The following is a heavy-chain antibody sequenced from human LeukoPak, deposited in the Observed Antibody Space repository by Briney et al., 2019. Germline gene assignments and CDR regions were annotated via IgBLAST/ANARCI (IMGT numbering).Heavy chain of an antibody. D-gene: IGHD3-22*01. J-gene: IGHJ3*02. CDR2: ISSSSRFI. Sequence: GGSLRLSCEASGFTFSTYTMNWVRQTPGKVLEWVSSISSSSRFIYYADSVKGRFTISRENAKNSLYLQMNSLRVEDTAVYYCARDWYYYDSRGYPPTGPDNAFDIWGQGTMVTVSS. CDR3: ARDWYYYDSRGYPPTGPDNAFDI. V-gene: IGHV3-21*01. CDR1: GFTFSTYT.